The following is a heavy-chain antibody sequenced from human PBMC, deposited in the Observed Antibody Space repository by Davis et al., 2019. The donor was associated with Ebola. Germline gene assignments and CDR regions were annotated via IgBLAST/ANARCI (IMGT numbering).Heavy chain of an antibody. Sequence: SETLSLTCTVSGGSISSSSYYWGWIRQPPGKGLEWIGSIYYSGSTYYNPSLKSRVTISVDTSKNQFSLKLSSVTAADTAVYYCASEYSSSWYWPSDGVDVWGQGTTVTVSS. J-gene: IGHJ6*02. V-gene: IGHV4-39*01. CDR2: IYYSGST. CDR3: ASEYSSSWYWPSDGVDV. CDR1: GGSISSSSYY. D-gene: IGHD6-13*01.